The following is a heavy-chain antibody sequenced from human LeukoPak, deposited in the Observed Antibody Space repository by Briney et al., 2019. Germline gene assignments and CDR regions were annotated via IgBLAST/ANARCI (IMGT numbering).Heavy chain of an antibody. J-gene: IGHJ4*02. V-gene: IGHV4-59*01. CDR1: GGSISSYS. CDR3: VSSSGGYVLDY. Sequence: SETLSLTCTVSGGSISSYSWNWIRQSPGMGLEIGRVYHSGSINYNPSLKSRVTISVDTSKNQFSLNLSSVTAADTAVYYCVSSSGGYVLDYCGEGTLVIVSS. D-gene: IGHD5-12*01. CDR2: VYHSGSI.